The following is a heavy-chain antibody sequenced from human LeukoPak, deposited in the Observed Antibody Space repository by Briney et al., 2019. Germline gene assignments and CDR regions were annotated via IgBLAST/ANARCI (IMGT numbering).Heavy chain of an antibody. CDR3: ARREYSSSSYWFDP. CDR2: IYTSGST. Sequence: SETLSLTCTVSGVSISSYYWSWIRQPPGKGLEWIGYIYTSGSTNYNPSLKSRVTISVDTSKNQFSLKLSSVTAADTAVYYCARREYSSSSYWFDPWGQGTLVTVSS. J-gene: IGHJ5*02. CDR1: GVSISSYY. D-gene: IGHD6-6*01. V-gene: IGHV4-4*09.